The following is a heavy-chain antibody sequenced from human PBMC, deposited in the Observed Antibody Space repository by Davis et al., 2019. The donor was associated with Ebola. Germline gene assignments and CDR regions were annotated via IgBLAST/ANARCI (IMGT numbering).Heavy chain of an antibody. CDR1: GGSMSRYY. Sequence: PSETLSLTCTVSGGSMSRYYWSWIRQPPGKGLEWIGYIYYSGSSSYNPSLKNRVTMSVDTSKSQFSLKLTSVNAADTAVYYCARTHDNVWGSYGYWGQGNLVTVSS. J-gene: IGHJ4*02. D-gene: IGHD3-16*01. CDR3: ARTHDNVWGSYGY. V-gene: IGHV4-59*01. CDR2: IYYSGSS.